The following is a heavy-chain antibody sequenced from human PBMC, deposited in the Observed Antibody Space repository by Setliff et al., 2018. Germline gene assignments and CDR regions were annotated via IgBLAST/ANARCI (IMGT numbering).Heavy chain of an antibody. CDR1: GFSFSRHR. V-gene: IGHV3-7*01. CDR2: IKQDGSTK. D-gene: IGHD3-22*01. J-gene: IGHJ3*02. CDR3: VRDDADNYDTFDN. Sequence: LRLSCVVSGFSFSRHRMSWVRQAPGKGLEWVADIKQDGSTKYYLDSVKGRFTISRDNAKRSLYLQMNGLRADDTGVYYCVRDDADNYDTFDNWGQGTLVTVS.